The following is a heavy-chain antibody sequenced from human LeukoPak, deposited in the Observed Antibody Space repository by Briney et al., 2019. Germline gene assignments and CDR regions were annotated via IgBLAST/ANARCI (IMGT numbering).Heavy chain of an antibody. J-gene: IGHJ4*02. D-gene: IGHD6-19*01. CDR1: GFTFSRNV. Sequence: GGSLRLSCVASGFTFSRNVLHWVRQAPGKGLEWVSGIFGSGGSAHYADSVKGRFTISRDNSKNTVYLQMDSLRVEDTAVYYCGKTTIGYSSGRYPGWPVDSWGQGTLVTASS. V-gene: IGHV3-23*01. CDR3: GKTTIGYSSGRYPGWPVDS. CDR2: IFGSGGSA.